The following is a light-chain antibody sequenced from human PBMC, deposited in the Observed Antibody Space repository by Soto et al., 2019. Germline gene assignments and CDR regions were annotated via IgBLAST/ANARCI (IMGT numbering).Light chain of an antibody. CDR3: QQRGDLIVT. CDR2: DAS. J-gene: IGKJ4*01. CDR1: QHVSTY. Sequence: EILLIQSPATLSLSPGEGATLSCRASQHVSTYVAWYQQKPGHAPRLLIFDASNRATGVPARFSGSGSGTDFTLTISNLEPGDSGIYYCQQRGDLIVTFGGGTKVEI. V-gene: IGKV3-11*01.